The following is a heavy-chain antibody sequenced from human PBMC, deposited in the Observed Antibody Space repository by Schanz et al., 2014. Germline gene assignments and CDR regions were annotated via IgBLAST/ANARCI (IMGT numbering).Heavy chain of an antibody. D-gene: IGHD6-19*01. CDR1: GYTTFTDYY. CDR3: ARLSVAGRPHVNYWYFDL. Sequence: QVQLVQSGAEVKKPGASVKVSCKASGYTTFTDYYIHWVRQAPGQGLEWMGWINPNSGDTNYAQKFQGLVTMTRDTSISTAYREVSRLKSDDTAVYYCARLSVAGRPHVNYWYFDLWGRGTLVTVSS. V-gene: IGHV1-2*04. J-gene: IGHJ2*01. CDR2: INPNSGDT.